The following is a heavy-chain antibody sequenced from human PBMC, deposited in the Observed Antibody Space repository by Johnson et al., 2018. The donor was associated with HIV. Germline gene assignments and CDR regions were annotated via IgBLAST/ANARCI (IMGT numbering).Heavy chain of an antibody. D-gene: IGHD3-22*01. CDR3: ATVVVITQDAFDI. Sequence: VQLVESGGGLVKPGGSLRLSCAASGFTFSNVWMTWVRQAPGKGLEWVGRIKRKIEGETTDYAAPVKGRFTISRSESKNTLYLQMNSLKIEDTAVYYCATVVVITQDAFDIWGQGTMVTVSS. J-gene: IGHJ3*02. CDR2: IKRKIEGETT. CDR1: GFTFSNVW. V-gene: IGHV3-15*01.